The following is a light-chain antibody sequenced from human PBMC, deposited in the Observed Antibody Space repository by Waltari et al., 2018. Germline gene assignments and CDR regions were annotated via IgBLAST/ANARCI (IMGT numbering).Light chain of an antibody. CDR3: QTGGHGTWV. V-gene: IGLV4-69*01. CDR1: SGHSSNV. J-gene: IGLJ3*02. Sequence: QLVVTQSPSASASLGASVKLTCTLSSGHSSNVIAWLLQQPEKGPRYLMKVNSDGSHSRGDEIPDRFSGSSSGAERYLTISSLQAEDEADYYCQTGGHGTWVFGGGTKLTVL. CDR2: VNSDGSH.